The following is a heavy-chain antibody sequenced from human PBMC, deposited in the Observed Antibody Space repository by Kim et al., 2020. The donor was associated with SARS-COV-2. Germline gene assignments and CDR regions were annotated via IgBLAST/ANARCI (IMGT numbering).Heavy chain of an antibody. CDR1: GFTFSSYA. CDR2: ITGSGADT. CDR3: AKAAKGYCRGVRCYPLDY. D-gene: IGHD2-15*01. V-gene: IGHV3-23*01. Sequence: GGSLRLSCAASGFTFSSYAMNWVRQAPGKRQEWVSSITGSGADTYYADSVKGRFTISRDNSKNTLYLQMDSLRAEDTAVYYCAKAAKGYCRGVRCYPLDYWGQRTLVPASS. J-gene: IGHJ4*02.